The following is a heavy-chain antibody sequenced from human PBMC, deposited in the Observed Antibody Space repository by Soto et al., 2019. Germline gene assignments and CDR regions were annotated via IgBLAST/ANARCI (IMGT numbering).Heavy chain of an antibody. D-gene: IGHD2-2*02. J-gene: IGHJ5*02. V-gene: IGHV1-69*06. CDR1: GGTFSSYA. CDR2: IIPIFGTA. Sequence: SVKVSCKASGGTFSSYAISWVRQAPGQGLEWMGGIIPIFGTANYAQKFQGRVTITADKSTSTAYMELSSLRSEDTAVYYCARDQLLYRDNRVWGYNWFDPWGQGTLVTVSS. CDR3: ARDQLLYRDNRVWGYNWFDP.